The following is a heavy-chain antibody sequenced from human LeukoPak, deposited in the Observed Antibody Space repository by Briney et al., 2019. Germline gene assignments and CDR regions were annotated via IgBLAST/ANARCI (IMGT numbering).Heavy chain of an antibody. CDR3: AREGTGSYMDV. V-gene: IGHV3-74*01. CDR2: IRTDGTIT. CDR1: GFTFSSYW. J-gene: IGHJ6*03. D-gene: IGHD1/OR15-1a*01. Sequence: GGSLRLSCAASGFTFSSYWMHWVGKAQGRGLFGVSRIRTDGTITTYADSVKGRFSISRDNAKNTLYLQVNSLRVEDTAVYYCAREGTGSYMDVWGKGTTVTVSS.